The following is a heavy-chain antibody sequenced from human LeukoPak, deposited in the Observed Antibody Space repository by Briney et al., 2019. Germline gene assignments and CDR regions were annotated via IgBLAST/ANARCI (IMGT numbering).Heavy chain of an antibody. D-gene: IGHD3-22*01. V-gene: IGHV4-4*02. CDR3: ARGRRATLRYYYDSSGPNLDY. Sequence: SETLSLTCAVSGDSITSDKWWTWVRQPPGKGLEWIGEIHHSKSSNYYPSLKSRVTISVDKSKNQFSLELNSVTAADTAVYYCARGRRATLRYYYDSSGPNLDYWGQGTLVTVSS. CDR1: GDSITSDKW. CDR2: IHHSKSS. J-gene: IGHJ4*02.